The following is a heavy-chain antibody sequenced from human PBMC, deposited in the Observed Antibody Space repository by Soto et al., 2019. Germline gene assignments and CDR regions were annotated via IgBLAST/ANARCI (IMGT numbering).Heavy chain of an antibody. CDR3: AKDSDWGVPAAMPDY. CDR1: GFTFSSYG. D-gene: IGHD2-2*01. Sequence: GGSLRLSCAASGFTFSSYGMHWVRQAPGKGLEWVAVISYDGSNKYYADSVKGRFTISRDNSKNTLYLQMNSLRAEDTAVYYCAKDSDWGVPAAMPDYWGQGTLVTVSS. V-gene: IGHV3-30*18. J-gene: IGHJ4*02. CDR2: ISYDGSNK.